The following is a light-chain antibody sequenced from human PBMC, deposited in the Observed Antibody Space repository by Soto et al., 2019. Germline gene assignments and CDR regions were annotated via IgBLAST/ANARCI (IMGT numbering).Light chain of an antibody. CDR3: QQYSDWPPT. CDR1: QSVSSN. J-gene: IGKJ1*01. V-gene: IGKV3-15*01. Sequence: EIVVTQSPATLSVSPGEGATLSCRASQSVSSNLAWYQQKPGQAPRLLINGASTRATGIPARFSGSGSGTEFSLTISSLQSEDFAVYYCQQYSDWPPTFGQGTKVDI. CDR2: GAS.